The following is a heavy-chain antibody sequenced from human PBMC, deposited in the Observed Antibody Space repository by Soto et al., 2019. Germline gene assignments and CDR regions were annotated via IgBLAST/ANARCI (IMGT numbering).Heavy chain of an antibody. V-gene: IGHV3-30*18. CDR1: GFTFSYG. J-gene: IGHJ4*02. Sequence: VQLLESGGGLIQPGGSLRLSCAASGFTFSYGIHWLRQAPGKGLEWVAYISYDSSNKFYGDSVKGRFTISRDNSKYKPFLQMKSLRAEDTAVYYCAKLVIGYCSGNTCDDYWGQGTLVAVSS. CDR2: ISYDSSNK. D-gene: IGHD2-15*01. CDR3: AKLVIGYCSGNTCDDY.